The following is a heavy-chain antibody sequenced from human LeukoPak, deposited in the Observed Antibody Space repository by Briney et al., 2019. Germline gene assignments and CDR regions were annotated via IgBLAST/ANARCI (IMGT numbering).Heavy chain of an antibody. CDR1: GGSFSGYY. D-gene: IGHD2-2*01. V-gene: IGHV4-34*01. Sequence: SETLSLTCTVYGGSFSGYYWSWIRQPPGKGLEWIGEINHSGSTNYNPSLKSRVTISVDTSKNQFSLKLSSVTAADTAVYYCARGRVDELGYCSSTSCYELDYWGQGTLVTVSS. J-gene: IGHJ4*02. CDR3: ARGRVDELGYCSSTSCYELDY. CDR2: INHSGST.